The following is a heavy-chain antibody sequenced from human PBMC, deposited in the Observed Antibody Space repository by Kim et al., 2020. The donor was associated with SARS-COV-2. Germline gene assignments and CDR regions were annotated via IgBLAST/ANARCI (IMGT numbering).Heavy chain of an antibody. Sequence: NYAQKFQGRVTMTRDTSISTADMELSRLRSDDTAVYYCASYGDYATSWDYWGQGTLVTVSS. D-gene: IGHD4-17*01. CDR3: ASYGDYATSWDY. J-gene: IGHJ4*02. V-gene: IGHV1-2*02.